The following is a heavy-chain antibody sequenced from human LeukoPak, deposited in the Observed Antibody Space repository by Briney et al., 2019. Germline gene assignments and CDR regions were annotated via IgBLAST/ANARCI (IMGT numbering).Heavy chain of an antibody. CDR2: IYYSGST. D-gene: IGHD6-19*01. CDR3: ARILGSGWTGGAFDI. J-gene: IGHJ3*02. Sequence: SDTLPLTCAVSGYSISSGNWWGWIRQSPGKGLEWIGYIYYSGSTYYNPSLKSRVTMSVDTSKNQFSLKLNSVTAVDTAVYYCARILGSGWTGGAFDIWGQGTMVIASS. V-gene: IGHV4-28*01. CDR1: GYSISSGNW.